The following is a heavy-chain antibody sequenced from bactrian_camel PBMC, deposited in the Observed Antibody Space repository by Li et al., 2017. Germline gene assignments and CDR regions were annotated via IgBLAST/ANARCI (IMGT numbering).Heavy chain of an antibody. CDR3: VAVGPIRGVYRYTMTPFAKL. Sequence: VQLVESGGALVQAGGSLRLSCAASGFEFSDYCMGWFRQVPGKDHEGVATIDPNGAEDYAGPMSGRITISRENAKNTLYLELNSLKVEDTAQYYCVAVGPIRGVYRYTMTPFAKLRGQGTQVTVS. D-gene: IGHD7*01. J-gene: IGHJ4*01. CDR1: GFEFSDYC. V-gene: IGHV3S67*01. CDR2: IDPNGAE.